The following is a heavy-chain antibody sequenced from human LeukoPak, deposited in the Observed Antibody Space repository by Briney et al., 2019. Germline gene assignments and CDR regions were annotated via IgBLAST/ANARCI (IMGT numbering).Heavy chain of an antibody. CDR2: IYTSGST. V-gene: IGHV4-61*02. Sequence: SETLSLTCTVSGGSISSGSYYWSWIRQPAGKGLEWIGRIYTSGSTNYNPSLKSRVTISVDTSKNQFSLKLSSVTAADTAVYYCARHLGYFDWLRYWFDPWGQGTLVTVSS. CDR3: ARHLGYFDWLRYWFDP. D-gene: IGHD3-9*01. J-gene: IGHJ5*02. CDR1: GGSISSGSYY.